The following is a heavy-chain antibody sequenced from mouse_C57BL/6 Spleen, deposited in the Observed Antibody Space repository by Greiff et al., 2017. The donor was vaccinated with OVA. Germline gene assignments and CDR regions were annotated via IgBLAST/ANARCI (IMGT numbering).Heavy chain of an antibody. D-gene: IGHD1-1*01. J-gene: IGHJ2*01. Sequence: EVKLQESGPGLVKPSQSLSLSCSVTGYTITSGYYWNWSRQLPGNKLEWMSYISYDGSNNYNPSLKNRVSITSDTSKNQFFLKLNSVTTEDTATYDCAREGGSSYLDYWGQGTTLTVSS. V-gene: IGHV3-6*01. CDR2: ISYDGSN. CDR3: AREGGSSYLDY. CDR1: GYTITSGYY.